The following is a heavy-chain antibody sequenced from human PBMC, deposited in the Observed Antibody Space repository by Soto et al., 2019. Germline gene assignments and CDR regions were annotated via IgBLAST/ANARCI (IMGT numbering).Heavy chain of an antibody. J-gene: IGHJ4*02. CDR2: MNPNSGNT. V-gene: IGHV1-8*01. CDR1: GYTFTKSG. D-gene: IGHD6-6*01. Sequence: ASVKVSCKASGYTFTKSGISWVRQATGQGLEWKGWMNPNSGNTGYAQKIQGRVTMTRNTSISKAYMELSSLRSEDTAVYYCAREKTTSSFNYWGQGTLVTVSS. CDR3: AREKTTSSFNY.